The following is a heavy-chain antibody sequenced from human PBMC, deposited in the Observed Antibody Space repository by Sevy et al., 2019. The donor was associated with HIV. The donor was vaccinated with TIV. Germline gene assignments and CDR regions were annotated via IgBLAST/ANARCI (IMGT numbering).Heavy chain of an antibody. Sequence: GGSLRLSCAASGFIFSRYWMTWVRQAPGKGLEWVANIKQDGSEKYYVDSVKGRLTISRDNAKNSLYLQMNSLRAEDTAVYYCARDMGYCSGGSCYTWDYYGMDVWGQGTTVTVSS. D-gene: IGHD2-15*01. CDR1: GFIFSRYW. J-gene: IGHJ6*02. CDR2: IKQDGSEK. V-gene: IGHV3-7*03. CDR3: ARDMGYCSGGSCYTWDYYGMDV.